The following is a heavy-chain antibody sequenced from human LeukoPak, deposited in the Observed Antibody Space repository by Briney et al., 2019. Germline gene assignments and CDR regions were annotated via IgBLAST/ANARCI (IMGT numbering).Heavy chain of an antibody. D-gene: IGHD2-21*02. CDR1: GFTVSSNY. CDR3: ARAPCGGDCYLKYGMDV. CDR2: IYSGGGT. V-gene: IGHV3-66*01. J-gene: IGHJ6*02. Sequence: PGGSLRLSCAASGFTVSSNYMSWVRQAPGKGLEWVAVIYSGGGTYYADSVNGRFTISRDNSKNTLYLQMNSLRAEDTAVYYCARAPCGGDCYLKYGMDVWGQGTTVNVSS.